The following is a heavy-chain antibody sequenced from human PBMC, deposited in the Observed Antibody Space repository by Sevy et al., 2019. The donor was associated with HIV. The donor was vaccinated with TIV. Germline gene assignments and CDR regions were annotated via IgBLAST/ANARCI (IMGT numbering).Heavy chain of an antibody. CDR1: GGSISSGDYY. V-gene: IGHV4-30-4*01. D-gene: IGHD2-2*01. Sequence: SETLSLTCTVSGGSISSGDYYWSSIRQPPVKGLEWIGNIYYSGSTYYNPSLKSRVTISVDTSKNQFSLKLSSVTAADTAVYYCARDPREGTIPAAPAVAIRPDDAFDIWGQGTMVTVSS. CDR3: ARDPREGTIPAAPAVAIRPDDAFDI. J-gene: IGHJ3*02. CDR2: IYYSGST.